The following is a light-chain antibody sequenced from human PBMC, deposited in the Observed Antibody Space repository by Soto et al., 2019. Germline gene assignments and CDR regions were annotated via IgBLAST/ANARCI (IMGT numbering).Light chain of an antibody. V-gene: IGKV3-11*01. CDR3: QQRINWPLT. CDR1: QSVSSY. CDR2: DAS. Sequence: ENVLTQSPATLSLSPGERATLSCRASQSVSSYLAWYQQKRGQAPRLLIYDASKRDTGIPARFSGSGSGTDFTLTISSLEPEDFAVYYCQQRINWPLTFGGGTKVEIK. J-gene: IGKJ4*01.